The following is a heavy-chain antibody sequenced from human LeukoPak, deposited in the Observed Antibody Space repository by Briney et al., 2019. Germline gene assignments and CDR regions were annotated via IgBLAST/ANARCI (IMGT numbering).Heavy chain of an antibody. CDR1: GSLFTFGNFA. CDR2: ISGSVYYT. Sequence: PGGSLRLSCAASGSLFTFGNFAMGWVRQAGGKGLEWVVGISGSVYYTYYADSVKGRFTISRDNSKNPLYIQMNSLRAEDTAVYYCAKDGSWGDYYFYFYMDVWGKGTTVTVSS. CDR3: AKDGSWGDYYFYFYMDV. V-gene: IGHV3-23*01. D-gene: IGHD3-16*01. J-gene: IGHJ6*03.